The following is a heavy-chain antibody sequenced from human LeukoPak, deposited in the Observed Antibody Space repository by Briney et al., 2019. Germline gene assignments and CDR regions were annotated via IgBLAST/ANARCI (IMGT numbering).Heavy chain of an antibody. CDR3: ARAGTTVVTPDLSFDY. CDR2: MYPNSGNT. D-gene: IGHD4-23*01. J-gene: IGHJ4*02. CDR1: GYTFTSCD. V-gene: IGHV1-8*01. Sequence: ASVKVSCKASGYTFTSCDINWVRQATGQGLEWMGWMYPNSGNTGYAQKFQGRVTMTRNTSISTAYMELSSLRSEDTAVYYCARAGTTVVTPDLSFDYWGQGTLVTVSS.